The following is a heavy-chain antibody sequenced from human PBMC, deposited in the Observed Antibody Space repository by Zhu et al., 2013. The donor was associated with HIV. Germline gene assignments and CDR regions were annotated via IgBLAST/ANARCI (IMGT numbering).Heavy chain of an antibody. J-gene: IGHJ4*02. V-gene: IGHV4-30-2*01. CDR1: GGSISSAGYS. CDR2: ILHSGDT. D-gene: IGHD3-10*01. CDR3: ARAGQITLVRGLIVSFSFDY. Sequence: QVQLQESGSGLVKPSQTLSLTCAVSGGSISSAGYSWTWIRQPPGKGLEWIGYILHSGDTNYNPSLKSRVTISVDKSKNQMSLRLTSVTAADTAVYYCARAGQITLVRGLIVSFSFDYWGRGALVTVSS.